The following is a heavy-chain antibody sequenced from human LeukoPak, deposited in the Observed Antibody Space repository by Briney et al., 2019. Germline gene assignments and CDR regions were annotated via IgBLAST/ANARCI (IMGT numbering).Heavy chain of an antibody. CDR3: ARGTVSAVTNWFDP. V-gene: IGHV1-2*06. CDR2: INPNSGGT. CDR1: GYTFTGYY. Sequence: ASVKVSCKASGYTFTGYYMQWVRQAPGQGLEWMGRINPNSGGTNYAQKFQGRVTMTRDKSISTAYMELSRLRSDDAAVYYCARGTVSAVTNWFDPWGQGTLVTVSS. D-gene: IGHD4-23*01. J-gene: IGHJ5*02.